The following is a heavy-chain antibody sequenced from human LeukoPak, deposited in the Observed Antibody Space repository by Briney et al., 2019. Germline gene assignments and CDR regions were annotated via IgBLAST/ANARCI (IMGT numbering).Heavy chain of an antibody. Sequence: GGSLRLSCAASGFTFSSYEINWVRQAPGKGLEWVSYISSSGSTIYYADSVKGRSTISRDNAKNSLYLQMNSLRAEDTAVYYCARGYYGSGSYYRNWFDPWGQGTLVTVSS. CDR2: ISSSGSTI. CDR1: GFTFSSYE. CDR3: ARGYYGSGSYYRNWFDP. D-gene: IGHD3-10*01. J-gene: IGHJ5*02. V-gene: IGHV3-48*03.